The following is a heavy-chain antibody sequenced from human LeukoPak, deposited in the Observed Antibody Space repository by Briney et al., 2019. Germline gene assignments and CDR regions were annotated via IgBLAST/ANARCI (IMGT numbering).Heavy chain of an antibody. CDR2: IYYNGST. CDR3: ARGYYDYIRGTYRTFDS. J-gene: IGHJ4*02. D-gene: IGHD3-16*02. CDR1: GGSISSSSYY. V-gene: IGHV4-39*01. Sequence: SETLSLTCTVSGGSISSSSYYWGWIRQPPGKGLEWIGTIYYNGSTNYNPSLKSRVTISVDTSKNQFSLKLSSVTAADTAVYYCARGYYDYIRGTYRTFDSWGQGTPVTVSS.